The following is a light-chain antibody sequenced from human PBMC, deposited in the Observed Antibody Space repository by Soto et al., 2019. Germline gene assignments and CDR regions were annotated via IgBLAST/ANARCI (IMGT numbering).Light chain of an antibody. CDR2: EVF. J-gene: IGLJ3*02. CDR1: NTDVGGYDR. V-gene: IGLV2-14*01. Sequence: QSALTQPASVSGSPGQSITISCTGTNTDVGGYDRVSWYQHHPGKAPKMLIFEVFNRPSGISDRFSGSKPADTASLTISGLQAEDEADYYCMTYIPSTTPHWVSGGGTKVTVL. CDR3: MTYIPSTTPHWV.